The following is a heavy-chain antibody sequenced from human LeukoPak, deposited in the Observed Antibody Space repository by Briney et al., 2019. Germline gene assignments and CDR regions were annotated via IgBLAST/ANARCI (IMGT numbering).Heavy chain of an antibody. CDR2: FKSKVDGGTT. CDR3: TTAPAGYGLDDY. V-gene: IGHV3-15*01. J-gene: IGHJ4*02. CDR1: TFTSGNAW. Sequence: GGSLRLSSLPSTFTSGNAWMSWVRQAPGEGREWVGRFKSKVDGGTTDYAAPVKGRFTFSRDDSKNTLYLQMNSLKTEDTAVYYCTTAPAGYGLDDYWGQGTLVTVSS. D-gene: IGHD3-16*01.